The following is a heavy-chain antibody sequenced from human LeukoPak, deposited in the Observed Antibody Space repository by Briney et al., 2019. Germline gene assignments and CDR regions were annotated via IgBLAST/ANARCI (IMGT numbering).Heavy chain of an antibody. CDR2: ISAYNGNT. CDR3: ARVKDPYDFWSGYYSWVDY. J-gene: IGHJ4*02. D-gene: IGHD3-3*01. CDR1: GYTFTSYG. V-gene: IGHV1-18*01. Sequence: ASVKVSCKASGYTFTSYGISWGRQAPGQGVEWMGWISAYNGNTNYAQKLQGKVTMPKDTSTSTAYMELRSLRSDDTAVYYCARVKDPYDFWSGYYSWVDYWGQGTLVTVSS.